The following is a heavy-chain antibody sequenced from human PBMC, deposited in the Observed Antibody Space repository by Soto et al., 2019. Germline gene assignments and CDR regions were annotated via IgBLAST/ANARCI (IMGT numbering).Heavy chain of an antibody. J-gene: IGHJ3*02. D-gene: IGHD2-21*02. Sequence: QVQLVQSGAEVKKPGSSVKVSCKASGGTFSSYAISWVRQAPGQGLEWMGGIIPIFGTANYAQKFQGRVTITADESTGTAYMELSSLRSEDTAVFYCASGYGGGDCYSVGDDAFDIWGQGTMVTVSS. CDR1: GGTFSSYA. CDR3: ASGYGGGDCYSVGDDAFDI. V-gene: IGHV1-69*01. CDR2: IIPIFGTA.